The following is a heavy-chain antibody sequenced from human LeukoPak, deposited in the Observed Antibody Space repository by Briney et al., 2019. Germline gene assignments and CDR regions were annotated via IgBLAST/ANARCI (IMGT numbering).Heavy chain of an antibody. CDR3: ARAEYSSGWYGIEYFQH. CDR1: GGSFSGYY. CDR2: INHSGST. V-gene: IGHV4-34*01. D-gene: IGHD6-19*01. Sequence: PSETLSLTCAVYGGSFSGYYWSWIRQPPGEGLEWIGEINHSGSTNYNPSLKSRVTISVDTSKNQFSLKLSSVTAADTAVYYCARAEYSSGWYGIEYFQHWGQGTLVTVSS. J-gene: IGHJ1*01.